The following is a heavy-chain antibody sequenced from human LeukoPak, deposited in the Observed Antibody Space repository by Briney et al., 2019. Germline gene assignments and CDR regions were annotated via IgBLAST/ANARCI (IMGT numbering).Heavy chain of an antibody. D-gene: IGHD3-9*01. J-gene: IGHJ4*02. CDR2: ISGSGGST. Sequence: GGSLRLSCAASGFTFSSYAMSWVRQAPGKGLEWVSAISGSGGSTYYADSVKGRFTISRDNSRNTLYLQMNSLRAEDTALFYCAKGDNNILTGYYNSFDSWGQGTLVTVSS. CDR3: AKGDNNILTGYYNSFDS. V-gene: IGHV3-23*01. CDR1: GFTFSSYA.